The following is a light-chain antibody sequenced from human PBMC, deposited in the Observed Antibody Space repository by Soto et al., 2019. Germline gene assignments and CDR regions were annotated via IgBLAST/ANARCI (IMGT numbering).Light chain of an antibody. CDR2: STS. J-gene: IGLJ2*01. CDR1: TEAVTNGNQ. Sequence: QAVVTQEPSLTVSPGGTVTLTCASNTEAVTNGNQPNWFQQRPGQAPKALIYSTSNKHSWTPARFSGSLLGGKAALPLSGVLPEDEDDYYCLLYFGSGGPRVYGGGTKLTVL. CDR3: LLYFGSGGPRV. V-gene: IGLV7-43*01.